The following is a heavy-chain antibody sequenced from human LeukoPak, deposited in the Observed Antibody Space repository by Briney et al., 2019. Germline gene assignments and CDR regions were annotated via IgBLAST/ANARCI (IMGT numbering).Heavy chain of an antibody. CDR3: AKDRAAAYYFDY. Sequence: GGSLRLSCAASGFTFSSYGMHWVRQAPGKGLEWVAFIRYDGSNKYYADSVKGRFTISRGNSKNTLYLQMNSLRAEDTAVYYCAKDRAAAYYFDYWGQGTLVTVSS. CDR1: GFTFSSYG. D-gene: IGHD2-2*01. CDR2: IRYDGSNK. V-gene: IGHV3-30*02. J-gene: IGHJ4*02.